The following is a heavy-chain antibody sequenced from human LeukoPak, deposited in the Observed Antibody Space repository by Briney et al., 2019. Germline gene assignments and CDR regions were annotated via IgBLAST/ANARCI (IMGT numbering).Heavy chain of an antibody. CDR2: IYTSGNT. J-gene: IGHJ4*02. Sequence: SETLSLTCTVSGGSISSYYWNWIRQPAGKGLEWIGHIYTSGNTNYNSSLKSRVTMSVDTSKNQFSVKLNSVIAADTAMYYCARGVYLGNGYYFDYWGQGTLVTVSS. D-gene: IGHD2-8*01. V-gene: IGHV4-4*07. CDR3: ARGVYLGNGYYFDY. CDR1: GGSISSYY.